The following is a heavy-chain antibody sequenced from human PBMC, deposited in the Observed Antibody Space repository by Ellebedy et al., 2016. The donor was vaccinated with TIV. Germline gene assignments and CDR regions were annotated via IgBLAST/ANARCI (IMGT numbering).Heavy chain of an antibody. Sequence: GESLKISCKGSGYSFTSYWISWVRQMPGKGLEWLGRIDPSDSYTNYSPSFQGPVTISADKSISTAYLQWSSLKASDTAMYYCARKPPGIGAAGHDFWGQGTLVTVSS. CDR2: IDPSDSYT. CDR3: ARKPPGIGAAGHDF. V-gene: IGHV5-10-1*01. J-gene: IGHJ4*02. D-gene: IGHD6-13*01. CDR1: GYSFTSYW.